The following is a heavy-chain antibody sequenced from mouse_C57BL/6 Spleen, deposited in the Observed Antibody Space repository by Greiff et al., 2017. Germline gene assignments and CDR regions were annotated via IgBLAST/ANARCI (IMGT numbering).Heavy chain of an antibody. D-gene: IGHD1-1*01. J-gene: IGHJ2*01. CDR3: ARGYYGSSYVY. V-gene: IGHV1-69*01. CDR1: GYTFTSYW. CDR2: IDPSDSYT. Sequence: VQLQQPGAELVMPGASVKLSCNASGYTFTSYWMHWVKQRPGQGLEWIGEIDPSDSYTNYNQKFKGKSTLTVDKSSSTAYMQLSSLTSEDSAVYYCARGYYGSSYVYWGQGTTLTVSS.